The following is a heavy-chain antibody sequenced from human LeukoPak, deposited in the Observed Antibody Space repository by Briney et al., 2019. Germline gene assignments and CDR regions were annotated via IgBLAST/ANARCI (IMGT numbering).Heavy chain of an antibody. CDR3: ARGHYEMGV. J-gene: IGHJ6*02. Sequence: PGGSLRLSCAASGFTFSDYYMTWIRQAPGKGLEWVSHTAHSGNGMWYADAVKGRFTISRDNAKNLLFLQMDSLRAEDTAVYCCARGHYEMGVWGQGTTVIVSS. CDR1: GFTFSDYY. V-gene: IGHV3-11*01. CDR2: TAHSGNGM.